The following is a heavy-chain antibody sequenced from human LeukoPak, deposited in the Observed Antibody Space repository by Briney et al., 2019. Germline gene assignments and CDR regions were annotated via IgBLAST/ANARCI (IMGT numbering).Heavy chain of an antibody. D-gene: IGHD6-25*01. CDR1: GFTFSTYY. CDR2: ISEDGSEK. V-gene: IGHV3-7*01. Sequence: GGSLRLSCIGSGFTFSTYYMSWVRQAPGKWLEWVATISEDGSEKHYVDSAQGRFSISRDNAQTSLYLQMTNLRAEDTAVFYCAREGGGFTVWGQGILVTVSS. J-gene: IGHJ4*02. CDR3: AREGGGFTV.